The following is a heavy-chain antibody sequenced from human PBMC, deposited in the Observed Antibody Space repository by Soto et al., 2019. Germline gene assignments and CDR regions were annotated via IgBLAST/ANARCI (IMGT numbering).Heavy chain of an antibody. CDR3: ATPSVTTVALFDF. V-gene: IGHV3-23*01. D-gene: IGHD4-17*01. CDR2: VSGSGGDT. J-gene: IGHJ4*02. CDR1: GFTFSSYA. Sequence: DVQLLESGGGLVQPGGSLRLSCAASGFTFSSYAMSWVRQAPGKGLEWVSAVSGSGGDTYYAESVKGRFTISRDNSTNTLSLQMNSLRAEDTAVYYCATPSVTTVALFDFWGQGTLVTVSS.